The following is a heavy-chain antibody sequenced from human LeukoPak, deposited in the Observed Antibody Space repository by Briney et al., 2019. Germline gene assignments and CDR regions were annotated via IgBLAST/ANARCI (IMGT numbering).Heavy chain of an antibody. D-gene: IGHD6-19*01. CDR2: ISWNSGSI. J-gene: IGHJ6*02. CDR1: GFTFDDYA. V-gene: IGHV3-9*01. Sequence: GRSLRLSCAASGFTFDDYAMHWVRQAPGKGLEWVSGISWNSGSIGYADSVKGRFTISRDNAENSLYLQMNSLRAEDTALYYCAKDMRVSSGWYGGGYYYYGMDVWGQGTTVTVSS. CDR3: AKDMRVSSGWYGGGYYYYGMDV.